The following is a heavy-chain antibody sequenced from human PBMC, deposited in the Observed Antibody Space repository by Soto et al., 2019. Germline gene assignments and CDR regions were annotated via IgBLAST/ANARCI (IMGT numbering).Heavy chain of an antibody. Sequence: PGGSLRLSCAASGFTFSSYDMHWVRQATGKGLEWVSAIGTAGDTYYPGSVKGRFTISRENAKNSLYLQMNSLRAGDTAVYYCARATSPFYYSNMDVWGKGTTVTVSS. CDR2: IGTAGDT. J-gene: IGHJ6*03. V-gene: IGHV3-13*01. CDR3: ARATSPFYYSNMDV. D-gene: IGHD5-12*01. CDR1: GFTFSSYD.